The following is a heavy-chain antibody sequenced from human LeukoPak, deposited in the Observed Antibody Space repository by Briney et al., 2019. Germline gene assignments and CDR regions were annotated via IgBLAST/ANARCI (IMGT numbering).Heavy chain of an antibody. V-gene: IGHV1-69*01. J-gene: IGHJ4*02. Sequence: ASVKVSCKASGGTFSSYAISWVRQAPGQGLEWMGGIIPIFGTANYAQKLQGRVTITADESTSTAYMELSSLRSEDTAVYYCARGGYYYDSSGYYPFDYWGQGTLVTVSS. CDR3: ARGGYYYDSSGYYPFDY. CDR1: GGTFSSYA. D-gene: IGHD3-22*01. CDR2: IIPIFGTA.